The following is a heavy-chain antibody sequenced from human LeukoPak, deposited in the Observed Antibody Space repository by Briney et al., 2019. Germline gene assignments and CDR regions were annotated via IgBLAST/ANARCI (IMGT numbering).Heavy chain of an antibody. Sequence: KTSETLSLTCTVSGGSISSSSYYWGWIRQPPGKGLEWIGSIYYSGSTYYNPSLKSRVTISVDTSKNQFSLKLSSVTAADTAVYYCARARPYYYYYMDVWGKGTTVTVSS. V-gene: IGHV4-39*07. J-gene: IGHJ6*03. CDR3: ARARPYYYYYMDV. CDR1: GGSISSSSYY. CDR2: IYYSGST. D-gene: IGHD6-6*01.